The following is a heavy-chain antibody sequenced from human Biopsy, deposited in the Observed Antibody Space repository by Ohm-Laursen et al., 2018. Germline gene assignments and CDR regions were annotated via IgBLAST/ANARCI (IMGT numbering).Heavy chain of an antibody. CDR3: TRDSSRRAREGGMDV. J-gene: IGHJ6*02. V-gene: IGHV3-21*01. CDR2: ISETSSHI. D-gene: IGHD6-6*01. CDR1: GFSVSSYD. Sequence: GQTLSLTCAVSGFSVSSYDMNWVRQAPGKGLEWISYISETSSHIYDADSVRGRFTVARDIAKNSLYLQLNSLRVEDTAVYYCTRDSSRRAREGGMDVWGQGATVTV.